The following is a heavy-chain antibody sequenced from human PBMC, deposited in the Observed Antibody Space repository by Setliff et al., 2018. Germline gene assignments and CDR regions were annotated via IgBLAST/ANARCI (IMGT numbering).Heavy chain of an antibody. CDR2: IYYSGST. D-gene: IGHD5-18*01. V-gene: IGHV4-31*03. Sequence: SETLSLTCSVSAYSISSGYYWGWIRQHPGKGLEWIGYIYYSGSTYYNPSLKSRVTISVDTSKNHFSLKLSSVTAADTAVYYCAVTLSFPIQSPFDPWGQGTLVTVSS. CDR1: AYSISSGYY. CDR3: AVTLSFPIQSPFDP. J-gene: IGHJ5*02.